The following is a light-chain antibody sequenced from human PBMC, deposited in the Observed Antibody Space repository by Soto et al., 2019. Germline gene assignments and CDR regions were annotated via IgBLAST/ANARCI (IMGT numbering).Light chain of an antibody. CDR3: QQRNIWPPVT. CDR2: DAF. CDR1: QNIHTN. J-gene: IGKJ5*01. V-gene: IGKV3-11*01. Sequence: IVMTQTPLSLSVTPGQPATLSCRAGQNIHTNLAWYQQKPGQAPRLLIYDAFNRAAGIPARFSGSGSGTDFTLTISSLEPEDSAVYYCQQRNIWPPVTFGQGTRLEIK.